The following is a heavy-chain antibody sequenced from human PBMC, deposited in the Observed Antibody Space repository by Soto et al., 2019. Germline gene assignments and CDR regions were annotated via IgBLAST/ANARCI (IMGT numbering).Heavy chain of an antibody. D-gene: IGHD2-2*01. CDR3: ARGNFIVVVPAAGNYGMDV. Sequence: SETLSLTCTVSGGSISSGGYYWSWIRQHPGKGLEWIGYIYYSGSTYYNPPLKSRVTISVDTSKNQFSLKLSSVTAADTAVYYCARGNFIVVVPAAGNYGMDVWGQGTTVTVSS. J-gene: IGHJ6*02. V-gene: IGHV4-31*03. CDR2: IYYSGST. CDR1: GGSISSGGYY.